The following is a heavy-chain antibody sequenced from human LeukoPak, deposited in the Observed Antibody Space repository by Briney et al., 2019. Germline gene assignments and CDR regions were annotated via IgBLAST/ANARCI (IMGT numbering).Heavy chain of an antibody. CDR2: ISAYNGNT. CDR3: AREGYYDSSGYLNY. Sequence: GASVKVSCKASGYTFTSYGISWVRQAPGQGLEWMGWISAYNGNTNYAQKLQGRVTMTTDTSTSTAYMELRSLRSDDTAVYYCAREGYYDSSGYLNYWGQGTLVTVSS. J-gene: IGHJ4*02. CDR1: GYTFTSYG. D-gene: IGHD3-22*01. V-gene: IGHV1-18*01.